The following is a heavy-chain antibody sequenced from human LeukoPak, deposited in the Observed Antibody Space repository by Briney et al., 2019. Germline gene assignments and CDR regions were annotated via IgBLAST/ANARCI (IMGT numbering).Heavy chain of an antibody. V-gene: IGHV4-59*01. Sequence: SETLSLTCTVSGGSISSYYWSWLRQPPGEGLEWIGYIYYSGSTNYNPSLKSRVTISIDTSKKQFSLKLSSVTAADTAVYYCARVTSGWTRFDYWGQGTLVTVSS. CDR1: GGSISSYY. CDR2: IYYSGST. CDR3: ARVTSGWTRFDY. D-gene: IGHD6-19*01. J-gene: IGHJ4*02.